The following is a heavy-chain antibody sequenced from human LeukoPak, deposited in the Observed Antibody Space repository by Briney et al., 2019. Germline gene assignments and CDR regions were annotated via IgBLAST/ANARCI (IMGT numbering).Heavy chain of an antibody. D-gene: IGHD6-19*01. CDR3: ATGGSGWGAYNWFDP. J-gene: IGHJ5*02. Sequence: ASVKVSCKVSGYTLTELSMHWVRQAPGKGLEWMGGFDPEDGETIYAQKFQGRVTMTEDTSTDTAYMELSSLRSEDTAVYYCATGGSGWGAYNWFDPWGQGTLVTVSP. V-gene: IGHV1-24*01. CDR1: GYTLTELS. CDR2: FDPEDGET.